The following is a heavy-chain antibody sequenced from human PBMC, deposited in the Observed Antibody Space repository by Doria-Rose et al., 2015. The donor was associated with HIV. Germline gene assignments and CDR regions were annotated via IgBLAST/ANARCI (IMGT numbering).Heavy chain of an antibody. CDR2: IFYTGST. V-gene: IGHV4-59*01. D-gene: IGHD1-26*01. CDR1: GGSISHYY. J-gene: IGHJ4*02. CDR3: ARVLSGTYDY. Sequence: VQLQEWGPGLVKPSETLSLTCSVSGGSISHYYWSWIRQPPGKRLEYIGDIFYTGSTNYSASLKSRVSISIDTSKNKFSLRLSSVTAADTAVYYCARVLSGTYDYWGQGTLVTVSS.